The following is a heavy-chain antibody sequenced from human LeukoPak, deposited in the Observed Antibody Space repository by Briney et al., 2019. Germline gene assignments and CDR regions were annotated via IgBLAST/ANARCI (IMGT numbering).Heavy chain of an antibody. V-gene: IGHV4-59*12. CDR1: GGSISSYY. D-gene: IGHD6-19*01. Sequence: PSQTLSLTCTVSGGSISSYYWSWIRQPPGKGLEWIGYIYHSGSTNYNPSLQSRVTISVDTSKNQFSLKLSSVTAADTAVYYCARSYSSGWYYFDYWGQGTLVTVSS. J-gene: IGHJ4*02. CDR2: IYHSGST. CDR3: ARSYSSGWYYFDY.